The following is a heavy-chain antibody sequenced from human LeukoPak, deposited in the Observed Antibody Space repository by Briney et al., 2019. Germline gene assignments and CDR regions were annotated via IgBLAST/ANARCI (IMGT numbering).Heavy chain of an antibody. D-gene: IGHD6-25*01. J-gene: IGHJ6*03. Sequence: SVKVSCKASGFTFTSSAMQWVRQARGQRLEWIGWIVVGSGNTNYAQKFQERVTITRDMSTSTAYMELSSLRPEDTAVYYCAADGPSGYYYMDVWGKGTTVTVSS. V-gene: IGHV1-58*02. CDR2: IVVGSGNT. CDR3: AADGPSGYYYMDV. CDR1: GFTFTSSA.